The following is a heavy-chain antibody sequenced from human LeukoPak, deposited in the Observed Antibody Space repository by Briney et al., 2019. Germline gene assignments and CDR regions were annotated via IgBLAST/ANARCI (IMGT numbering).Heavy chain of an antibody. CDR3: ARDYFNCSSTSCESYYYYYYMDV. V-gene: IGHV3-74*01. J-gene: IGHJ6*03. CDR2: INSDGSST. CDR1: GFTFSSYW. Sequence: GGSLRLSCAASGFTFSSYWMHWVRQAPGKGLVWVSRINSDGSSTSYADSVKGRFTISRDNAKNTLYLQMNSLRAEDTAVYYCARDYFNCSSTSCESYYYYYYMDVWGKGTTVTVSS. D-gene: IGHD2-2*01.